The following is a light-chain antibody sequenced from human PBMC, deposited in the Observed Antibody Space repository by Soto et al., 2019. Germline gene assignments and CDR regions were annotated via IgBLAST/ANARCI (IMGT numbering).Light chain of an antibody. Sequence: EIVLTQSPATLSLSPGERATLSCRASPSVSSYLAWYQRKPGQAPRLLIYDASNRATGIPVRFSGSGSGTDFTLTIRSLDHEDFAVYYCQERSNWAVTFGEGTKLEIK. CDR2: DAS. CDR1: PSVSSY. J-gene: IGKJ2*01. CDR3: QERSNWAVT. V-gene: IGKV3-11*01.